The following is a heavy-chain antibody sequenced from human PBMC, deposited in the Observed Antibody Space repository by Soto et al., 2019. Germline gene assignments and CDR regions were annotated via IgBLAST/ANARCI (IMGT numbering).Heavy chain of an antibody. CDR3: ARAVDPGDYYYGMDV. J-gene: IGHJ6*02. V-gene: IGHV1-3*01. D-gene: IGHD3-10*01. Sequence: ASVKVSCKASGYTFTSYAMHWVRQAPGQRLEWMGWINAGNGNTNYAQKLQGRVTMTTDTSTSTAYMELRSLRSDDTAVYYCARAVDPGDYYYGMDVWGQGTTVTVSS. CDR2: INAGNGNT. CDR1: GYTFTSYA.